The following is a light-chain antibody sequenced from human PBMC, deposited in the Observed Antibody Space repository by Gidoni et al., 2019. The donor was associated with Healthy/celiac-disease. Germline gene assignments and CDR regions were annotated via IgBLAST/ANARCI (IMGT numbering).Light chain of an antibody. CDR3: QSYDSSLSVWV. CDR1: SSNIGAGYE. Sequence: QSVLTQPPSVSGAPGKRVTIPCTGSSSNIGAGYEVHWYQQLPGTAPKLLIYGNSNRPSGVPDRFSGSKSGTSASLAITGLQAEDEADYDCQSYDSSLSVWVFGGGTKLTVL. CDR2: GNS. V-gene: IGLV1-40*01. J-gene: IGLJ3*02.